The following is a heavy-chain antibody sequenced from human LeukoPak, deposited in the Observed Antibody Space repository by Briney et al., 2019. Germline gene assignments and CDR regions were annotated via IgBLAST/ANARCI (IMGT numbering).Heavy chain of an antibody. J-gene: IGHJ4*02. CDR1: GGSVSSGGFS. Sequence: PSESLSLTCAVSGGSVSSGGFSWGWIRQPPGKGLEWIGYIAQSGSTHYNPSLNSRVTISLDRSKNQFSLKLSSVTAAATAVYFCVRAWDYWGQGPRVTVSS. CDR2: IAQSGST. V-gene: IGHV4-30-2*01. CDR3: VRAWDY.